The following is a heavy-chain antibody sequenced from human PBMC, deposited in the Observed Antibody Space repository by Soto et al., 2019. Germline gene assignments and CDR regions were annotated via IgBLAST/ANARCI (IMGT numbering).Heavy chain of an antibody. V-gene: IGHV3-23*01. Sequence: EVQLLESGGGLVQPGESLRLSCAGSGFTFNNYAMTWVRQAPGKGPEWVSAISGGGDTTYYADSVKGRLTISRENSKNTLYLQMNSLRAEDTAVYYCAKHGPQYSSSLTHYWGQGTLVTVSS. D-gene: IGHD6-13*01. CDR2: ISGGGDTT. CDR3: AKHGPQYSSSLTHY. J-gene: IGHJ4*02. CDR1: GFTFNNYA.